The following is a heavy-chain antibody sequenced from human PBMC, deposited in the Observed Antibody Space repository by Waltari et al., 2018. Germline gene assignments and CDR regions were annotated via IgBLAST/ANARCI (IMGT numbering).Heavy chain of an antibody. Sequence: QVQLQQWGAGLLKPSETLSLTCAVYGGSFSGYYWIWIRQPPGKGLEWTGEINHSGSTNYNPSLKSRVTISVDTSKNQFSLKLSSVTAADTAVYYCAGRYSSSWYYYYYGMDVWGQGTTVTVSS. CDR2: INHSGST. V-gene: IGHV4-34*01. J-gene: IGHJ6*02. CDR1: GGSFSGYY. D-gene: IGHD6-13*01. CDR3: AGRYSSSWYYYYYGMDV.